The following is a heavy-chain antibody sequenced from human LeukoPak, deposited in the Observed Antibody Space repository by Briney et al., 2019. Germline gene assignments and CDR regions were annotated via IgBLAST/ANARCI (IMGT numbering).Heavy chain of an antibody. CDR2: IKQDGRDK. Sequence: PGGSLRLSCAASGFTFSSYWMSWVRQAPGEGPEWVADIKQDGRDKYYVDSVKGRFTISRDNAKKSLYLQMNRLRAEDTAVHHRARLRPVYSGSEGDYWGQGTLVTVSS. CDR1: GFTFSSYW. D-gene: IGHD1-26*01. CDR3: ARLRPVYSGSEGDY. V-gene: IGHV3-7*01. J-gene: IGHJ4*02.